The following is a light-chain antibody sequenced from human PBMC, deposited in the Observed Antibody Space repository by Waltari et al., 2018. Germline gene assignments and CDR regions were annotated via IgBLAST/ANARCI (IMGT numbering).Light chain of an antibody. CDR2: AAS. J-gene: IGKJ4*01. V-gene: IGKV1-39*01. CDR3: QQSYSTPRS. CDR1: QNIRTY. Sequence: DIQMTLSPSSLSASVGDRVTISCRASQNIRTYLNWYQQKLGKAPKVLIYAASTLLSGVPSRFSGSGSGTDFTLTITSLQPEDFGTYYCQQSYSTPRSFGGGTKVEVK.